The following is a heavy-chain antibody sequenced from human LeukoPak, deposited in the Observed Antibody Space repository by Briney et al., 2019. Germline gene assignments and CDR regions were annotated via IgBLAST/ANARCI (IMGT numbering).Heavy chain of an antibody. CDR2: ISSSSSYI. D-gene: IGHD5-12*01. J-gene: IGHJ4*02. V-gene: IGHV3-21*01. Sequence: GGSLRLSCAASGFTFSSYSMNWVRPAPGKGLEWVSSISSSSSYIYYADSVKGRFTISRDNAKNSLYLQMNSLRAEDTAVYYCARESGYSGYEFDYWGQGTLVTVSS. CDR1: GFTFSSYS. CDR3: ARESGYSGYEFDY.